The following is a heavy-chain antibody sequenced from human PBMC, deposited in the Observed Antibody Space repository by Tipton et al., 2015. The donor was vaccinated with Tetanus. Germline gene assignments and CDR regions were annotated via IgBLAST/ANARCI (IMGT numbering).Heavy chain of an antibody. CDR1: GGSVRSGDYS. CDR3: ARPGVGGYTGYYFDF. V-gene: IGHV4-61*08. Sequence: TLSLTCTVSGGSVRSGDYSWNWIRQPPGKGLEWLAYVSYSGRTNSNYSLKSRITISQDTSKNQFSLRLTFVTAADTAVYYCARPGVGGYTGYYFDFWGQGTVVTVSS. CDR2: VSYSGRT. J-gene: IGHJ4*02. D-gene: IGHD5-12*01.